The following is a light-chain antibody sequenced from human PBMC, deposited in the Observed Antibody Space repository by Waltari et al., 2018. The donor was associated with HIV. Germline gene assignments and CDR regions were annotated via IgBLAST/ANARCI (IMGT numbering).Light chain of an antibody. Sequence: SYVLTQSPSVSVAPGQTASITCGGNNIGSKSVHWYQQKAGQAPGLVVYNGSDRPSGIPERVAGSRSGNSATLTISRVEAGDEADYYCHVWDRSSDHHVFGPGTKVTVL. CDR3: HVWDRSSDHHV. J-gene: IGLJ1*01. CDR2: NGS. CDR1: NIGSKS. V-gene: IGLV3-21*02.